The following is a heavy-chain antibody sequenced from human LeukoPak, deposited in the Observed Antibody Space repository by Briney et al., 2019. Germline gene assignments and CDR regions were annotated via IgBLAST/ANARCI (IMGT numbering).Heavy chain of an antibody. CDR2: ISSDGSDK. CDR1: GFTFSSYG. CDR3: AKDVYDSSAYYYDY. D-gene: IGHD3-22*01. Sequence: GGSLRLSCAASGFTFSSYGMHWVRQAPGQGLEWVAAISSDGSDKKYADSVKGRFSISRDNPKNTLSLQMNTLRTEDTAVYYCAKDVYDSSAYYYDYWGQGTLVTVSS. J-gene: IGHJ4*02. V-gene: IGHV3-30*18.